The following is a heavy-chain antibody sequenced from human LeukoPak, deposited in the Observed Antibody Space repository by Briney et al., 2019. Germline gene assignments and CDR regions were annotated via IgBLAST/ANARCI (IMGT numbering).Heavy chain of an antibody. J-gene: IGHJ4*02. V-gene: IGHV4-4*07. Sequence: SETLSLTCTVSGDSISSYYWSWIRQAAGKGLEWIGRMYSSGSTNYNPSLESRVIMSIDTSKSQVSLTLSSVTAADTAVYYCAKERVGSCSGSRCWYFEYWGQGSLVIVSS. CDR3: AKERVGSCSGSRCWYFEY. CDR1: GDSISSYY. CDR2: MYSSGST. D-gene: IGHD2-15*01.